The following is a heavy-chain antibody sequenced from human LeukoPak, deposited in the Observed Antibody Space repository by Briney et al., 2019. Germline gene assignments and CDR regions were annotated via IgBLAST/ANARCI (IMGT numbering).Heavy chain of an antibody. D-gene: IGHD6-19*01. CDR3: ARGVGQWLVRYYFDY. J-gene: IGHJ4*02. CDR1: GFTFSSYE. Sequence: GGSLRLSCAASGFTFSSYEMNWVRQAPGKGLEWVSYISSSGSTIYYADSVKGRFTISRDNAENSLYLQMNSLRAEDTAVYYCARGVGQWLVRYYFDYWGQGTLVTVSS. CDR2: ISSSGSTI. V-gene: IGHV3-48*03.